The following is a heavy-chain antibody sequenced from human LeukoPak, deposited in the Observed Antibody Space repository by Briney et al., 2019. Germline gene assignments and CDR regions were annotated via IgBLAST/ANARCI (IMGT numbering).Heavy chain of an antibody. CDR1: GYTLTELS. CDR2: ITPNSGGT. V-gene: IGHV1-2*02. CDR3: ARGRGGGYFDF. Sequence: ASVKVSCKVSGYTLTELSRHWVRQAPGQGLEWMGWITPNSGGTNYAQKFQGRVTMTRDTSISTAYMELSRLRSDDTAAYSCARGRGGGYFDFWGQETLVTVSS. J-gene: IGHJ4*02. D-gene: IGHD2-15*01.